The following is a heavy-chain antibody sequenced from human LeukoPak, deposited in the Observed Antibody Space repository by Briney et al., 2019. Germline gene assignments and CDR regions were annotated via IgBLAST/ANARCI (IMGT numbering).Heavy chain of an antibody. CDR2: INHSGST. D-gene: IGHD6-13*01. V-gene: IGHV4-34*01. CDR3: ATTFSGYVSSWPEYFQH. J-gene: IGHJ1*01. CDR1: GGSFSGYY. Sequence: PSETLSLTCAVYGGSFSGYYWNWIRQPPGKGLEWIGEINHSGSTNYNPSLKSRVTISVDTSKNQFSLKLSSVTAADTAVYYCATTFSGYVSSWPEYFQHWGQGSLVTVSS.